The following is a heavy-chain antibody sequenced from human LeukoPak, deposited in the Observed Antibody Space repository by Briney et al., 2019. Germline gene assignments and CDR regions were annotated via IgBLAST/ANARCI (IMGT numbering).Heavy chain of an antibody. Sequence: GGSLRLSCAASGFTFSSYGMRWVRQAPGKGLEWVAVIWYDGSNKYYADSVKGRFTISRDNSKNTLYLQMNSLRAEDTAVYYCAKDWYCSSTSCSKEDRSDYWGQGTLVTVSS. CDR2: IWYDGSNK. J-gene: IGHJ4*02. CDR3: AKDWYCSSTSCSKEDRSDY. CDR1: GFTFSSYG. D-gene: IGHD2-2*01. V-gene: IGHV3-30*02.